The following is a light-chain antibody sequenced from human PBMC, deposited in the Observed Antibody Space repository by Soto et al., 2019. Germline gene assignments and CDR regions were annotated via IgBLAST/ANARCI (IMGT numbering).Light chain of an antibody. J-gene: IGKJ4*01. Sequence: EIVLTQSPATLSLSPGERATLSCRASQSVSSFLAWYQQKPGQAPRLLIYDASNRATGTPARFSGSGSGTDFTLTIISLEPEDFAVYYCQQRSNGLTFGGGTKVDIK. V-gene: IGKV3-11*01. CDR3: QQRSNGLT. CDR2: DAS. CDR1: QSVSSF.